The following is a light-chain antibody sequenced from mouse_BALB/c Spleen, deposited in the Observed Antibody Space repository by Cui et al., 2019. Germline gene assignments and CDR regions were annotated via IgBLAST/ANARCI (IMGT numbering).Light chain of an antibody. CDR2: ATS. Sequence: QTVPSQPPAIPSASPGEKVTMTCSASSSVSDMNRYQQEPGSSPKPWIYATSNLASGVPARFSGSGSGTSYSLTISRVEAEDAATYYCQQWSSNPLTFGAGTKLELK. V-gene: IGKV4-72*01. CDR1: SSVSD. J-gene: IGKJ5*01. CDR3: QQWSSNPLT.